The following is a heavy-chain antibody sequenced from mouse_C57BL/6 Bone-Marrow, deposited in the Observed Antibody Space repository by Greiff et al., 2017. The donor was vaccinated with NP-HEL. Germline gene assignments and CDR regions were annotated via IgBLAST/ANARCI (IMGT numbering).Heavy chain of an antibody. V-gene: IGHV7-3*01. Sequence: VQLQQSGGGLVQPGGSLSLSCAASGFTFTDYYMSWVRQPPGKALEWLGFIRNKANGYTTEYSASVKGRFTISRDNSQSILYLQMNALRAEDSATYYCARYYYGSRDYAMDYWGQGTSVTVSS. J-gene: IGHJ4*01. CDR2: IRNKANGYTT. D-gene: IGHD1-1*01. CDR3: ARYYYGSRDYAMDY. CDR1: GFTFTDYY.